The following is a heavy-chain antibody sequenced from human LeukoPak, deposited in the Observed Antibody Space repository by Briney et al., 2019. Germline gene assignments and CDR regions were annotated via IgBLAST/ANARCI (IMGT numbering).Heavy chain of an antibody. CDR2: INPSGGST. J-gene: IGHJ4*02. V-gene: IGHV1-46*01. CDR1: GYTFTSYD. Sequence: GASVKVSCKASGYTFTSYDINWVRQATGQGLEWMGIINPSGGSTSYAQKFQGRVTMTRDTSTSTVYMELSSLRSEDTAVYYCARVGRAGILDYWGQGTLVTVSS. D-gene: IGHD6-19*01. CDR3: ARVGRAGILDY.